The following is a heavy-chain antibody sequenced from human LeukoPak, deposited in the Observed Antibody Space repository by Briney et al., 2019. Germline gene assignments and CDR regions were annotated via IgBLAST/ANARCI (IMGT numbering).Heavy chain of an antibody. Sequence: SETLPLTCTVSGASVSSSSYYWEWIRQPPGKGLEWVGSVFYSGSTNYNPSLKSRVTMSVDPSKNQFSLRLSSVTATDTAVYYCATRRSGSHPYYWGQGTLVTVSS. CDR2: VFYSGST. V-gene: IGHV4-39*01. CDR3: ATRRSGSHPYY. D-gene: IGHD1-26*01. CDR1: GASVSSSSYY. J-gene: IGHJ4*02.